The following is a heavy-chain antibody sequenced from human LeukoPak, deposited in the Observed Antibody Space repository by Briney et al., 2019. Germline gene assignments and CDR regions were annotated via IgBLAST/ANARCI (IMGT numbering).Heavy chain of an antibody. J-gene: IGHJ3*02. Sequence: ASVKVSCKASGYTFTSYYMHWVRQAPGQGLEWMGIINPSGGSTSYAQKFQGRVTMTRDTSTSTVYMELSSLRSEDTAVYYCARRYCGGDCTGNAFDIWGQGTMVTVSS. CDR1: GYTFTSYY. D-gene: IGHD2-21*02. CDR2: INPSGGST. V-gene: IGHV1-46*01. CDR3: ARRYCGGDCTGNAFDI.